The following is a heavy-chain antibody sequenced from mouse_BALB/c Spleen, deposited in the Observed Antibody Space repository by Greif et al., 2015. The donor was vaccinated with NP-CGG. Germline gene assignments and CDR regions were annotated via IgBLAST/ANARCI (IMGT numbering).Heavy chain of an antibody. J-gene: IGHJ2*01. D-gene: IGHD2-10*02. Sequence: VQLVESGAELARPGASVKLSCKASGYTFTSYWMQWVKQRPGQGLEWIGAIYPGDGDTRYTQKFKGKATLTADKSSSTAYMQLSSLASEDSAVYYCARLGYGNPYFDYWGQGTTLTVSS. CDR1: GYTFTSYW. CDR2: IYPGDGDT. V-gene: IGHV1-87*01. CDR3: ARLGYGNPYFDY.